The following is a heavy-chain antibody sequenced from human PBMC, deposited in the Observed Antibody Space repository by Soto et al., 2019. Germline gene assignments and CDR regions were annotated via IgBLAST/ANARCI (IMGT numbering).Heavy chain of an antibody. J-gene: IGHJ4*02. D-gene: IGHD2-21*02. V-gene: IGHV3-53*01. CDR2: IYGGSTT. CDR1: GVAVSSQD. Sequence: EVQLVESGGGLIQPGGSLRLSCAASGVAVSSQDMTWVRQAPGKGLEWVSGIYGGSTTYDADSVTGRFTISSDTSKNTLYLQMNSLRVEDTAVYYCVQSTAWPGFDFWGQGTLVPVSS. CDR3: VQSTAWPGFDF.